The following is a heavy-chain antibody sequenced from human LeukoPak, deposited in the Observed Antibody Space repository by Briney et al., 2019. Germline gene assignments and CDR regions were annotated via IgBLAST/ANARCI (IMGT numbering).Heavy chain of an antibody. J-gene: IGHJ4*02. CDR1: AFTFSSYS. CDR3: ARGSGYSYGEFDF. V-gene: IGHV3-21*01. Sequence: GGSLRLSCEASAFTFSSYSMNWVRQAPGKGLEWVSSISAGSNYIYYAVSVKGRFTISRDNAKNSLYLQMNSLRAEDTAVYYCARGSGYSYGEFDFWGQGTLVTVSS. CDR2: ISAGSNYI. D-gene: IGHD5-18*01.